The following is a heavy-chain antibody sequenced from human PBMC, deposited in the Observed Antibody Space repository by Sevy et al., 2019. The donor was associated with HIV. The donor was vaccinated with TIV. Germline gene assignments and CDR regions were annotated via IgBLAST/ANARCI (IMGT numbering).Heavy chain of an antibody. Sequence: GGSLRLSCAASGFTFSDSYMSWVRQAPGKGLEWVSYISTTGHDIYYADYVKGRFTISRDNAKNSLRLQMNSLGVEDTAVYFCARGGYGYNLFDYWGRGTLVTVSS. J-gene: IGHJ4*02. V-gene: IGHV3-11*04. CDR3: ARGGYGYNLFDY. D-gene: IGHD5-12*01. CDR1: GFTFSDSY. CDR2: ISTTGHDI.